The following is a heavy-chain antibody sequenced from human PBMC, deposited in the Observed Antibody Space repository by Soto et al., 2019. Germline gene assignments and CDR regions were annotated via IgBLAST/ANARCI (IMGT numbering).Heavy chain of an antibody. J-gene: IGHJ3*02. V-gene: IGHV3-23*01. CDR1: GFTFSSYA. CDR3: AKDSDYGGNSEVEAFDI. Sequence: EVQLLESGGGLVQPGGSLRLSCAASGFTFSSYAMSWVRQAPGKGLEWVSAISGSGGSTYYADSVKGRFTISRDNSKNTLYLQMNSLRAEDPAVYYCAKDSDYGGNSEVEAFDIWGQGTMVTVSS. D-gene: IGHD4-17*01. CDR2: ISGSGGST.